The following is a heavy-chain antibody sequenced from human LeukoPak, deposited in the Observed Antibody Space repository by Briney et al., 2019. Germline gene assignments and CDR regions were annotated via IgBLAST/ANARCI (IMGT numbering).Heavy chain of an antibody. CDR1: GYTFTGYY. Sequence: ASVKVSCKASGYTFTGYYMPWVRQAPGQGLEWMGWINPNSGGTNYAQKFQGRVTMTRDTSISTAYMELSRLRSDDTAVYYCARGLATIPTDYYYMDVWGKGTTVTVSS. V-gene: IGHV1-2*02. CDR3: ARGLATIPTDYYYMDV. CDR2: INPNSGGT. D-gene: IGHD5-12*01. J-gene: IGHJ6*03.